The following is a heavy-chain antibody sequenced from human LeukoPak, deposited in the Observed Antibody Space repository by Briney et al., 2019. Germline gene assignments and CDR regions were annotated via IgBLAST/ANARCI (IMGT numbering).Heavy chain of an antibody. J-gene: IGHJ4*02. Sequence: GGSLRLSCAASGFMFSSYSMNWVRQAPGKGLEWVSSISSSSSYIYYADSVKGRFTISRDNAKNSLYLQMNSLRAEDTAVYYCAALYSSSSYRGYYFDYWGQGTLVTVSS. CDR3: AALYSSSSYRGYYFDY. CDR2: ISSSSSYI. V-gene: IGHV3-21*01. CDR1: GFMFSSYS. D-gene: IGHD6-6*01.